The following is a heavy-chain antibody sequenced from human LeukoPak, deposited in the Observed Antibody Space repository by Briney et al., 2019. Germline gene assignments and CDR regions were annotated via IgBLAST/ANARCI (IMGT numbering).Heavy chain of an antibody. CDR1: GYTFTGYY. Sequence: ASVRVSCKASGYTFTGYYMHWVRQAPGQGLEWMGWINPNSGGTNYAQKFQGRVTMSRDTSISTAYMEMSRLRSDDTAGYYCARDGPCGSTSCYALDYWGQGTLVTVSS. CDR2: INPNSGGT. V-gene: IGHV1-2*02. CDR3: ARDGPCGSTSCYALDY. J-gene: IGHJ4*02. D-gene: IGHD2-2*01.